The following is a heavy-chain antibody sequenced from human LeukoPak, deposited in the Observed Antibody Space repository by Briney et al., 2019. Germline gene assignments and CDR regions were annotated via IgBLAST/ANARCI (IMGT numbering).Heavy chain of an antibody. CDR1: GFTFSSYW. D-gene: IGHD4-17*01. V-gene: IGHV3-33*08. CDR2: IWYDGSNT. CDR3: ARDLLAGDYGMDV. J-gene: IGHJ6*02. Sequence: PGGSLRVSCAASGFTFSSYWMSWVRQAPGKGLEWVAVIWYDGSNTYYADSVKGRFTISRDNSKNTLYLQMNSLRAEDTAVYYCARDLLAGDYGMDVWGQGTTVTVSS.